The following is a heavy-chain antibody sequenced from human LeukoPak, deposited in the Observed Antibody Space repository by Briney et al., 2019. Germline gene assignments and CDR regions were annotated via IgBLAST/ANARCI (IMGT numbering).Heavy chain of an antibody. D-gene: IGHD1-26*01. CDR2: ISYTGNT. J-gene: IGHJ6*03. V-gene: IGHV4-59*01. CDR1: GFTFSSYE. CDR3: ARAEWELRYYMDV. Sequence: GSLRLSCAASGFTFSSYEMNWVRQAPGKGLEWIGYISYTGNTNYNPSLQSRVTISVDKSKSQFSLKLTSVTAADTAVYYCARAEWELRYYMDVWGKGTTVTVSS.